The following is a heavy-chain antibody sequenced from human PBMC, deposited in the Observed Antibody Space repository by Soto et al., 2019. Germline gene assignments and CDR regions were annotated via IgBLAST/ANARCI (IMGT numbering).Heavy chain of an antibody. Sequence: GGSLRLSCASSVFTFISDAMSWVRQAPGKGLEWVSVSSGSGGSTYYADSLKGRFAISRANSKNTLYLQMNSLRAEDTAVYYCAKGLAGHSSAYTYYYYGMDVWGQGTTVTVSS. CDR2: SSGSGGST. J-gene: IGHJ6*02. D-gene: IGHD3-22*01. V-gene: IGHV3-23*01. CDR3: AKGLAGHSSAYTYYYYGMDV. CDR1: VFTFISDA.